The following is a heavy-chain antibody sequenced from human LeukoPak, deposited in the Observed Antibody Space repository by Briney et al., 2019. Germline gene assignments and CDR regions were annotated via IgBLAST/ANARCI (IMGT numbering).Heavy chain of an antibody. V-gene: IGHV3-49*04. J-gene: IGHJ4*02. CDR1: GFTFGDYA. CDR2: IRSKAYGGTT. D-gene: IGHD1-26*01. CDR3: TRVISGSYCSFDY. Sequence: PGGSLRLSCTASGFTFGDYAMSWVRQAPGKGLEWVGFIRSKAYGGTTEYAASVKGIFTISRDDSKSIAYLQINSLKTEDTAVYYCTRVISGSYCSFDYWGQGTLVTVSS.